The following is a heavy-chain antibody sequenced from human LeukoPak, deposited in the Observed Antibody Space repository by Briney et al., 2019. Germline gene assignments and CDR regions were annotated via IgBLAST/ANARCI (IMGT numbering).Heavy chain of an antibody. D-gene: IGHD3-10*01. CDR2: INHSGST. J-gene: IGHJ4*02. CDR3: ARGMRLLWFGELSFDY. Sequence: SETLSLTCADYGGSFSGYYWSWIRQPPGKGLEWIGEINHSGSTNYNPSLKSRVTISVDTSKNQFSLKLSSVTAADTAVYYCARGMRLLWFGELSFDYWGQGTLVTVSS. V-gene: IGHV4-34*01. CDR1: GGSFSGYY.